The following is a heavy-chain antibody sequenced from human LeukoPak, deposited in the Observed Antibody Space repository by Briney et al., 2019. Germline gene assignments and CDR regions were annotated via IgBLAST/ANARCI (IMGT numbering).Heavy chain of an antibody. CDR2: MNPNSGNT. Sequence: ASVKVSCQASGYTFTSYDINWVRQVPGQGLEWMGWMNPNSGNTGYAQKFQGRVTITRNTSISTAYMELSSLRAEDTAVYYCARFGGYCSSSSCRRGWFDPWGQGTLVTVSS. CDR3: ARFGGYCSSSSCRRGWFDP. D-gene: IGHD2-2*01. V-gene: IGHV1-8*03. J-gene: IGHJ5*02. CDR1: GYTFTSYD.